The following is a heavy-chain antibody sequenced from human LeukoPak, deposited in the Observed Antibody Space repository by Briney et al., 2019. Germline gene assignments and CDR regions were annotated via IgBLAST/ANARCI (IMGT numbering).Heavy chain of an antibody. Sequence: SETLSLACTVSGGSISSSSYYWGWIRQPPGKELEWIGYIYYSGSTYYNPSLKSRVTISVDTSKNQFSLKLSSVTAADTAVYYCARQLIAVAGTDFDYWGQGTLVTVSS. CDR3: ARQLIAVAGTDFDY. J-gene: IGHJ4*02. CDR2: IYYSGST. V-gene: IGHV4-39*01. D-gene: IGHD6-19*01. CDR1: GGSISSSSYY.